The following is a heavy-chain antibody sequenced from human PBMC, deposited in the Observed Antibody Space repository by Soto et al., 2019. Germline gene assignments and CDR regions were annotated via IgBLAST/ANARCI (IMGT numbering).Heavy chain of an antibody. Sequence: EVQLVETGGGLIQPGGSLRLSCAASGFTVSSNYMSWVRQAPGKGLEWVSVIYSGGSTYYADSVKGRFTISRDNSKNTLYLQLNSLRAEDTAVYYCARVVVRGVEIDYWGQGTLVTVSS. J-gene: IGHJ4*02. V-gene: IGHV3-53*02. CDR2: IYSGGST. CDR3: ARVVVRGVEIDY. CDR1: GFTVSSNY. D-gene: IGHD3-10*01.